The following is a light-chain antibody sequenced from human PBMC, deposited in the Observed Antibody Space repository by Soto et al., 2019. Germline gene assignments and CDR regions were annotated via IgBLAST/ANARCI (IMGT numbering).Light chain of an antibody. CDR3: QQYESLQIT. V-gene: IGKV1-33*01. J-gene: IGKJ5*01. CDR2: DAS. CDR1: QDISDY. Sequence: DIQMTQSPSSLSASVGDRVTITCQASQDISDYLNWYQQKPGKAPKLLIYDASTLETGVPSRFSGSGSGTDFSFTISSLQPEDVATYYCQQYESLQITFGQGMRLQI.